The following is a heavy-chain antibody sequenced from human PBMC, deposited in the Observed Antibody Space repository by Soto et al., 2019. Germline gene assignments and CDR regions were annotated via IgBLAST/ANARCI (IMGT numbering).Heavy chain of an antibody. CDR1: GGSISSGDYY. J-gene: IGHJ4*02. V-gene: IGHV4-30-4*01. CDR2: IDYSGST. D-gene: IGHD4-17*01. Sequence: QVQLQESAPGLVKPSQTLSLTCTVSGGSISSGDYYWRWIRQPPGKGLEWFGYIDYSGSTYYNPSLKSRVTISVDTSKNQFSLKLSSVTAADTAVYYCARVPRWDYGDYPLWGQGTLVTVSS. CDR3: ARVPRWDYGDYPL.